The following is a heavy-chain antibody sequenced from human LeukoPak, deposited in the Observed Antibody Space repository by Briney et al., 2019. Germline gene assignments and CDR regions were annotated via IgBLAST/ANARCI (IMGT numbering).Heavy chain of an antibody. Sequence: SETLSLTCAVYGGSFSGYYWSWIRQPPGKGLEWIGEINHSGSTNYNPSLKSRVTISVDTSKNQFSLKLSSVTAADTAVYYCARSWGHSIAARSYFDYWGQGTLVTVSS. CDR1: GGSFSGYY. D-gene: IGHD6-6*01. V-gene: IGHV4-34*01. CDR2: INHSGST. J-gene: IGHJ4*02. CDR3: ARSWGHSIAARSYFDY.